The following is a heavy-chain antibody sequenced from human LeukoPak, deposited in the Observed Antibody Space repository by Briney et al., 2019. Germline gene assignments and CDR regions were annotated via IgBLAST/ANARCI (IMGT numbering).Heavy chain of an antibody. CDR1: GGSISSYY. CDR2: IYTSGSN. V-gene: IGHV4-4*07. Sequence: PAETLSLTCTVSGGSISSYYWSWLRQPAGKGLEWIGRIYTSGSNNYNPSLKRRVNISVEKSKKQFSLKQRYVTASDPAVYYCARGAIQEPGVYYYGMDVWGQGPTVTVSS. CDR3: ARGAIQEPGVYYYGMDV. J-gene: IGHJ6*02. D-gene: IGHD1-14*01.